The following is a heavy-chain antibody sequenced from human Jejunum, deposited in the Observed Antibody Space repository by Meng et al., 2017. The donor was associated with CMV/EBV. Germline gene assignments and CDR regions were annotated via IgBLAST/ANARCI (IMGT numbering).Heavy chain of an antibody. D-gene: IGHD2-2*01. J-gene: IGHJ5*02. Sequence: IWVRQAPGKGLEWVSYISSSGTTIYYADSVKGRFTISRDNAENSLYLQMNSLRAEDTAVYFCARDAVPAAPNWFDLWGQGTLVTVSS. CDR3: ARDAVPAAPNWFDL. V-gene: IGHV3-48*03. CDR2: ISSSGTTI.